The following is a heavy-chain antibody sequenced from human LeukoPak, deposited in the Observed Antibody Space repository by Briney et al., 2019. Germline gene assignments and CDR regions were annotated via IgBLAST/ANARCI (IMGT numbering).Heavy chain of an antibody. D-gene: IGHD2-2*01. CDR3: ARVLGYCSSTSCPAVHSYAFDI. CDR1: GYTFTSYY. V-gene: IGHV1-46*01. CDR2: INPSGGST. J-gene: IGHJ3*02. Sequence: ASVKVSCKASGYTFTSYYMHWVRQAPGQGLEWMGIINPSGGSTSYAQKFQGRVTMTRDTSTSTVYMELSSLRSEDTAVYYCARVLGYCSSTSCPAVHSYAFDIWGQGTMVTVSS.